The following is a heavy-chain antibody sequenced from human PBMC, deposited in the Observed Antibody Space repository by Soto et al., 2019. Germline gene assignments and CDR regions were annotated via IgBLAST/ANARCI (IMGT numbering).Heavy chain of an antibody. V-gene: IGHV1-69*02. Sequence: ASVKVSCKASGGTFSSYTISWVRQAPGQGLEWMGRIIPILGIANYAQKFQGRVTITADKSTSTAYMELSSLRSEDTAVYYCARVGIAARFWFDPWGQGTLVTVSS. D-gene: IGHD6-6*01. CDR3: ARVGIAARFWFDP. CDR1: GGTFSSYT. J-gene: IGHJ5*02. CDR2: IIPILGIA.